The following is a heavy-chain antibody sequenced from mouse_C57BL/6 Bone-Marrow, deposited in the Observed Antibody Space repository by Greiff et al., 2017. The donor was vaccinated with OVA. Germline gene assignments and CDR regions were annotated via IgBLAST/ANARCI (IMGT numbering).Heavy chain of an antibody. J-gene: IGHJ3*01. CDR3: VREADRRREAWFAY. V-gene: IGHV10-3*01. Sequence: EVQVVESGGGLVQPTGSLKLSCAASGFTFNTYAMHWVRQAPGKGLEWVARIRSKSSNYATYYADSVKDRFTISRDESQSMLYLQMNNLKTEDTAMYYCVREADRRREAWFAYWGQGTLVTVSA. CDR1: GFTFNTYA. D-gene: IGHD2-12*01. CDR2: IRSKSSNYAT.